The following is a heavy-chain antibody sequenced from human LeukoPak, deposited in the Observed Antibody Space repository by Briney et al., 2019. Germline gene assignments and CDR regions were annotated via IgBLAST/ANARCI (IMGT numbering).Heavy chain of an antibody. CDR1: GGSFSGYY. V-gene: IGHV4-34*01. Sequence: SETLSLICAVCGGSFSGYYWSGIRGPPGKGVEWLGEINHSRSTNYNPSLKRRVTISVDTSKTQFSLKLSSVTAAETAVYYCTRGRWGTLNYMDVWGKETTVTVSS. CDR2: INHSRST. J-gene: IGHJ6*03. D-gene: IGHD3-16*01. CDR3: TRGRWGTLNYMDV.